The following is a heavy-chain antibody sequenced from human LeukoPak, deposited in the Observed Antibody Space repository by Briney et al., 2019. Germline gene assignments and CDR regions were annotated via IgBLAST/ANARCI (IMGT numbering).Heavy chain of an antibody. J-gene: IGHJ4*02. CDR2: ISGAGGST. D-gene: IGHD1-1*01. CDR3: VKLRTGTATNFDY. V-gene: IGHV3-23*01. CDR1: GFTFSSYA. Sequence: PGGSLRLSCAAPGFTFSSYAMSWVRQAPGKGLGWVSGISGAGGSTYYADSVKGRFTISRDNSKDTLYLQMNSLRAEDTAIYYCVKLRTGTATNFDYWGQGTLVTVSS.